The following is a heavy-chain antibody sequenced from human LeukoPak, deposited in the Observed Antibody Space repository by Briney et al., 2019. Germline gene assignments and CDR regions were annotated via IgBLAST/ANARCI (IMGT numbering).Heavy chain of an antibody. V-gene: IGHV2-5*01. CDR3: AHRQPNIFAFWSRNYSPSGGLDY. Sequence: SGPTLVNPTQTLTLTCTFSGFSLTTNGVGVGWIRQPPGKALEWIGTINWNDNDRYSPSLKSRLTITKDTSKNQVVLTMTNMDPVDTATYYCAHRQPNIFAFWSRNYSPSGGLDYWGQGILVTVSS. CDR1: GFSLTTNGVG. CDR2: INWNDND. D-gene: IGHD3-3*01. J-gene: IGHJ4*02.